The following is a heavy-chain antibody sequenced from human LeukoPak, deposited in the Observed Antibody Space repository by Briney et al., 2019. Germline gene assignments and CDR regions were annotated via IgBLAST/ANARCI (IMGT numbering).Heavy chain of an antibody. CDR3: ASENIVVVVAAQGPFDY. D-gene: IGHD2-15*01. CDR1: GGTFSSYA. J-gene: IGHJ4*02. Sequence: SVKVSCKASGGTFSSYAISWVRQAPGQGLEWMGRIIPILGIANYAQKFQGRVTITADKSTSTDYMELSSLRSEDTAVYYCASENIVVVVAAQGPFDYWGQGTLVTVSS. CDR2: IIPILGIA. V-gene: IGHV1-69*04.